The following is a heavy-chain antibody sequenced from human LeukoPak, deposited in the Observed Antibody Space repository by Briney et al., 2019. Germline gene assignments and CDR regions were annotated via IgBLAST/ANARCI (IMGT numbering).Heavy chain of an antibody. CDR1: GYTFTSYY. D-gene: IGHD2-2*01. V-gene: IGHV1-46*01. J-gene: IGHJ4*02. CDR3: AREGVVVPAALDY. CDR2: INPGGGST. Sequence: ASVKVSCKASGYTFTSYYMHWVRQAPGQGLEWMGIINPGGGSTSYAQKFQGRVTMTRDTSTSTVYTELSSLRSEDTAVYYCAREGVVVPAALDYWGQGTLVTVSS.